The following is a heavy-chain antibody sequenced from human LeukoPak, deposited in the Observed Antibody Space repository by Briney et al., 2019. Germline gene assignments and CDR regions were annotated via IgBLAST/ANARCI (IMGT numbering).Heavy chain of an antibody. V-gene: IGHV3-49*04. J-gene: IGHJ6*02. CDR2: IRSKAYGGTR. CDR3: TRGPIQLWIHNGVDV. D-gene: IGHD5-18*01. Sequence: QPGRSLRLSCTASGFTFGDHAMSWVRQAPGKGLEWVGFIRSKAYGGTREYAASVKGRFTISRDDSKSIAYLQMNSLKTEDTGVYYCTRGPIQLWIHNGVDVWGQGTTVTVSS. CDR1: GFTFGDHA.